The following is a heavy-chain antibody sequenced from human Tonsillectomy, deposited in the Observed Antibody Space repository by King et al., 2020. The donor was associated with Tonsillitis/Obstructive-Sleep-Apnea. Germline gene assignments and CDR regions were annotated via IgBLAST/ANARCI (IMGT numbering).Heavy chain of an antibody. CDR2: ISGSGGST. V-gene: IGHV3-23*04. D-gene: IGHD1-26*01. CDR1: GFTFSSYA. J-gene: IGHJ6*02. CDR3: AKIGSGSFVYYYYYGMDV. Sequence: VQLVESGGGLVQPGGSLRLSCAASGFTFSSYAMSWVRQAPGKGLEWVSAISGSGGSTYYADSVKGRFTISRDNSKNTLYLQMNSLRAEDTAVYYCAKIGSGSFVYYYYYGMDVWGQGTTVTVSS.